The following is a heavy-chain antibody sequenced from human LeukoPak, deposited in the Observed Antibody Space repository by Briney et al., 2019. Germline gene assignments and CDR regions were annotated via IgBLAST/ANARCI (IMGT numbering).Heavy chain of an antibody. V-gene: IGHV4-39*01. CDR2: IYYSGST. Sequence: SETLSLTCTVSGGSISSSSYYWGWIRQPPGKGLEWIGSIYYSGSTYYNPSLKSRVTISVDTSKNQFSLKLSSVTAADTAVYYCVRRRPSITGGMDVWGQGTTVTVS. CDR1: GGSISSSSYY. J-gene: IGHJ6*02. D-gene: IGHD5-12*01. CDR3: VRRRPSITGGMDV.